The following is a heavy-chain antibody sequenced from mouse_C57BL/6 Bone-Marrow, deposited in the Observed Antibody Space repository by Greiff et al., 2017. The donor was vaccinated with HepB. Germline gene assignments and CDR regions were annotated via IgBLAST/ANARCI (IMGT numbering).Heavy chain of an antibody. CDR3: TRSLRGAMDY. CDR1: GYTFTDYE. CDR2: IDPETGGT. V-gene: IGHV1-15*01. D-gene: IGHD1-1*01. Sequence: QVQLQQSGAELVRPGASVTLSCKASGYTFTDYEVHWVKQTPVHGLEWIGAIDPETGGTAYNQKFKGKAILTADKSSSTAYMELRSLTSEDSAVYYCTRSLRGAMDYWGQGTSVTVSS. J-gene: IGHJ4*01.